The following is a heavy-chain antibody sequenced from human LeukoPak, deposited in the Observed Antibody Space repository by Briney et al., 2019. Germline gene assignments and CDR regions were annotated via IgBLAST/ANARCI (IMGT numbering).Heavy chain of an antibody. CDR2: IYYSGST. CDR3: ARDSGGSGYLWLDP. CDR1: GGSMSSNY. J-gene: IGHJ5*02. D-gene: IGHD3-3*01. V-gene: IGHV4-59*01. Sequence: SETLSLTCTVSGGSMSSNYWSWIRQPPGKGLEWIGYIYYSGSTNYNPSLKSRVSISVDASKNQFSLRLNSVTAADTAVYYCARDSGGSGYLWLDPWGQGTLVTVSS.